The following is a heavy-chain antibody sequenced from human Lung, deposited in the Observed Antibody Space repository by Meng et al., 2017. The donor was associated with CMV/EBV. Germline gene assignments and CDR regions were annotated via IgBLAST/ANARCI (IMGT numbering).Heavy chain of an antibody. D-gene: IGHD3-3*01. CDR3: ARVENYDFWSGYYSFPYYFDY. CDR2: ISSSSSTI. J-gene: IGHJ4*02. CDR1: GFTFSSYS. Sequence: GESLKISCAASGFTFSSYSMNWVRQAPGKGLEWVSYISSSSSTIYYADSVKGRFTISRDNAKNSLYLQMNSLRAEDTAVYYCARVENYDFWSGYYSFPYYFDYXGQGXLVTVSS. V-gene: IGHV3-48*04.